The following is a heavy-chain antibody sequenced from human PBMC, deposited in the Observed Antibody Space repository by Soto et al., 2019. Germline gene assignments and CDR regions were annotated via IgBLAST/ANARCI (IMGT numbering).Heavy chain of an antibody. CDR1: GGSVSSGSYY. CDR3: ARDRIHSSGWGISDY. D-gene: IGHD6-19*01. Sequence: SETLSLTCTVSGGSVSSGSYYWSWIRQPPGKGLEWMGYIYYSGGTNYNPSLKSRVTISVDTSKNQFSLKLSSVTAADTAVYYCARDRIHSSGWGISDYWGQGTLVTVSS. J-gene: IGHJ4*02. CDR2: IYYSGGT. V-gene: IGHV4-61*01.